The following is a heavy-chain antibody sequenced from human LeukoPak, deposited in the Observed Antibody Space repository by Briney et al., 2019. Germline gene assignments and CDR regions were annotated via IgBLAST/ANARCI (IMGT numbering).Heavy chain of an antibody. CDR1: GFTFSAYW. V-gene: IGHV3-7*01. J-gene: IGHJ4*02. CDR3: ARDGGRFGDYEY. CDR2: IKQDGSEK. D-gene: IGHD3-10*01. Sequence: GGSLRLSCAASGFTFSAYWMTWVRQAPGKGLEWVANIKQDGSEKYYVDSVKGRFTISRDNAKNSLYLQMNSLRVEDTAVYCCARDGGRFGDYEYWGQGTLVTVSS.